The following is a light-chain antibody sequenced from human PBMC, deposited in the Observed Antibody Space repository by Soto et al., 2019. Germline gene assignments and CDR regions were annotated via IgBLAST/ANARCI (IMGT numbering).Light chain of an antibody. CDR1: NIGSKS. Sequence: SYELTQPPSVSVAPGKTARITCGGNNIGSKSVHWYQQKPGQAPVLVIYYDSDRPSGIPERFSGSNSGNTATLTISGVEAGDEADYYCQVWDSSSDRVFGGGTKLTVL. V-gene: IGLV3-21*04. J-gene: IGLJ2*01. CDR2: YDS. CDR3: QVWDSSSDRV.